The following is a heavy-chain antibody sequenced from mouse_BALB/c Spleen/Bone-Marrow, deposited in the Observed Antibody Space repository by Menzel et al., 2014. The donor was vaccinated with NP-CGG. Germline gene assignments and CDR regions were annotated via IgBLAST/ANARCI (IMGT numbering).Heavy chain of an antibody. Sequence: EVQLVESGGGLVQPGGSLKLSCAASGFTFSNYGMSWVRQTPDKRLELVATINSNGGSTYYPDSVKGRFTISRDTAKNALYLQMSSLKPEETAMYYCVRGNYGNYVDYFDFWGQGTTLTVSS. CDR2: INSNGGST. D-gene: IGHD2-1*01. V-gene: IGHV5-6-3*01. J-gene: IGHJ2*01. CDR3: VRGNYGNYVDYFDF. CDR1: GFTFSNYG.